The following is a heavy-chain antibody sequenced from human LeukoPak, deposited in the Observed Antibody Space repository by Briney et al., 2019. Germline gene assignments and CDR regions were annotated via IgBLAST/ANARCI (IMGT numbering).Heavy chain of an antibody. Sequence: ASVKVSCKASGYTFTSYGIHWVRQAPGQGLEWMGWINTNTGNPTYAQGFTGRLVFSLETPVSTSYLEISSLKAEDTAVYYCSRGLGRSARLGYFYYYIDVWGKGTTVTVSS. CDR3: SRGLGRSARLGYFYYYIDV. V-gene: IGHV7-4-1*02. J-gene: IGHJ6*03. D-gene: IGHD7-27*01. CDR1: GYTFTSYG. CDR2: INTNTGNP.